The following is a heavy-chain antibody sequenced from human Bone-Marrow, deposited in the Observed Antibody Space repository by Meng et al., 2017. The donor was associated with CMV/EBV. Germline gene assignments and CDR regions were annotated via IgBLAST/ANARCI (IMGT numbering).Heavy chain of an antibody. J-gene: IGHJ5*02. Sequence: ASVKVSCKASGYTFTGYYMHWVRQAPGQRLEWMGWINPNSGGTNYAQKFQGRVTMTRDTSISTAYMELSRLRSDDTAVYYCARGLRYSSPYNWFDPWGQGTLVTVSS. CDR2: INPNSGGT. CDR1: GYTFTGYY. CDR3: ARGLRYSSPYNWFDP. D-gene: IGHD6-6*01. V-gene: IGHV1-2*02.